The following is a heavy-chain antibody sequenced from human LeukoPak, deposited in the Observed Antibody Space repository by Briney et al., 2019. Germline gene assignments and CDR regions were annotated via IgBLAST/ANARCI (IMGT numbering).Heavy chain of an antibody. D-gene: IGHD3-22*01. CDR2: ISYDGSNE. CDR3: ARGAWDSRVSFFFDS. CDR1: GFTFSRYA. V-gene: IGHV3-30-3*01. J-gene: IGHJ4*02. Sequence: PGGSLRLSCAASGFTFSRYAMHWVRQAPGKGLEWVAVISYDGSNEYYADSVKGRFTISRDSSENTLYLQMNSLRVEDTAVYYCARGAWDSRVSFFFDSWGQGTLVTVSS.